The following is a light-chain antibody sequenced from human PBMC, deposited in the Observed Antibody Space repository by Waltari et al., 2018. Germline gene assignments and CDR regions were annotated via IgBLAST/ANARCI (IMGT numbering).Light chain of an antibody. V-gene: IGKV3-20*01. CDR1: QNVRN. CDR2: DAS. CDR3: QRSGLSPPLT. Sequence: EIVLTQSPATLSLSPGERATLSCRTSQNVRNLAWYQQKPGQAPRLLIYDASTRVTGIPDRFSGGGSGTDFTLTISRLEPADFAVYYCQRSGLSPPLTFGGGTKVEIK. J-gene: IGKJ4*01.